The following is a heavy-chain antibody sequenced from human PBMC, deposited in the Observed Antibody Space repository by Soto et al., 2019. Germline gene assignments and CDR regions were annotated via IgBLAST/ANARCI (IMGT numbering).Heavy chain of an antibody. V-gene: IGHV1-69*13. CDR3: ASTGCGGDCFYYYYYGMDV. J-gene: IGHJ6*02. Sequence: ASVKVSCKASGGTFSSYAISWVRQAPGQGLEWMGGIIPIFGTANYAQKFQGRVTITADESTSTAYMELSSLRSEDTAVYYCASTGCGGDCFYYYYYGMDVWGQGTTVTVSS. CDR1: GGTFSSYA. D-gene: IGHD2-21*02. CDR2: IIPIFGTA.